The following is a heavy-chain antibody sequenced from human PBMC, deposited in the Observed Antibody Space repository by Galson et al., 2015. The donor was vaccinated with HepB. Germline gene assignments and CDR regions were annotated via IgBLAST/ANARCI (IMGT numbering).Heavy chain of an antibody. CDR3: ARVNTMTPYFDY. CDR1: GYTFASYG. D-gene: IGHD3-22*01. J-gene: IGHJ4*02. CDR2: ISAYNGNT. V-gene: IGHV1-18*04. Sequence: SVKVSCKASGYTFASYGISWVRQAPGQGLEWMGWISAYNGNTNYAQKLQGRVTMTTDTSTSTAYMELRSLRSDDTAVYYCARVNTMTPYFDYWGQGTLVTVSS.